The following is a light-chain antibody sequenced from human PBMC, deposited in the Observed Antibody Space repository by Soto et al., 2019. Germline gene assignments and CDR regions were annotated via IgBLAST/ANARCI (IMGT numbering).Light chain of an antibody. V-gene: IGKV1-12*01. CDR3: QHANSFPFS. Sequence: DTQMTQSPSSVSASVGDRVTISCRASQDIHTWLAWYQQKPGKAPNLLIYGASILQSGVPSRFSGSGSGTDFTLTISSLQPEDSATYYCQHANSFPFSFGPGTKVDV. J-gene: IGKJ3*01. CDR1: QDIHTW. CDR2: GAS.